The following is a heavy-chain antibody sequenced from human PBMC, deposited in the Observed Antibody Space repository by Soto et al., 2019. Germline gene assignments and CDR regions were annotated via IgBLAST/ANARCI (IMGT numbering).Heavy chain of an antibody. D-gene: IGHD1-26*01. CDR3: ETIATGRYSWRDY. CDR2: INSDGSTT. V-gene: IGHV3-74*01. CDR1: GFTFSTYW. Sequence: EVQLVESGGGLVQPGGSLRLSCAASGFTFSTYWMHWVRQAPGKGLVWVSRINSDGSTTTYADSVKGRFTISRDNAKNTLYLQMNSLRAEDTAVYYCETIATGRYSWRDYWGQGTLVTVSS. J-gene: IGHJ4*02.